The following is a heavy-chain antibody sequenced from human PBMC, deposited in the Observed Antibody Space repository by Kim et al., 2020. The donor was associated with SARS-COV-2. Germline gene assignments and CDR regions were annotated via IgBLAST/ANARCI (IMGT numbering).Heavy chain of an antibody. CDR1: GFTFSSYA. CDR2: ISYDGSNK. J-gene: IGHJ6*01. V-gene: IGHV3-30*04. CDR3: ARDGVIGTTGTTELYYYG. D-gene: IGHD1-1*01. Sequence: GGSLRLSCAASGFTFSSYAMHWVRQAPGKGLEWVAVISYDGSNKYYADSVKGRFTISRDNSKHTLYLQMNSLRAEDTAVYYCARDGVIGTTGTTELYYYG.